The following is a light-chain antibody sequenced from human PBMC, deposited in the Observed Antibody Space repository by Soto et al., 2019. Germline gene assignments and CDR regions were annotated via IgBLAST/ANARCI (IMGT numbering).Light chain of an antibody. J-gene: IGKJ2*01. Sequence: EIVLTQSPGTLSLSPGERATLSCRASQSVTSSYLAWYQQKPGQAPRLLFYGASSRATGIPDRFSGSGSGTDFTLTISRMEPEDFAVYYCQQYSNWPPYTFGQGTKLEIK. CDR3: QQYSNWPPYT. V-gene: IGKV3-20*01. CDR2: GAS. CDR1: QSVTSSY.